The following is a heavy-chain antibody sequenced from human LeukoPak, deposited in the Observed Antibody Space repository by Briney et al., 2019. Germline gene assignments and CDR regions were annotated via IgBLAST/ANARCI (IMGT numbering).Heavy chain of an antibody. CDR1: GFTFSSSW. CDR3: ARARIAVAGTRNWFDP. CDR2: INSDGTTT. J-gene: IGHJ5*02. V-gene: IGHV3-74*01. Sequence: PGGSLRLSCAASGFTFSSSWMHWVRQVPGKGLVWVSRINSDGTTTNYADSVKGRFTISRDNAKNSLYLQMNSLRAEDTAVYYCARARIAVAGTRNWFDPWGQGTLVTVSS. D-gene: IGHD6-19*01.